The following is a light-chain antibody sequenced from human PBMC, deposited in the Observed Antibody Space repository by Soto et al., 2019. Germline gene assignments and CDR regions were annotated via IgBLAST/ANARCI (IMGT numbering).Light chain of an antibody. CDR1: ETVRTF. J-gene: IGKJ1*01. Sequence: EVVLTQSPATLSLSPGERATLSCRASETVRTFVDWYQQKPGQAPRLLIHGASNRATGIPARFSGSVSGTDFTLTISNLEPEDFAVYYCQQHSHWPPWTFGQGTRVEI. CDR3: QQHSHWPPWT. V-gene: IGKV3-11*01. CDR2: GAS.